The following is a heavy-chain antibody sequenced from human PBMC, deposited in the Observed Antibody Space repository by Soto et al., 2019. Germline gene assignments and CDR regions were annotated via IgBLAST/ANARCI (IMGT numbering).Heavy chain of an antibody. D-gene: IGHD2-15*01. V-gene: IGHV1-8*01. Sequence: ASVKVSCKASGCTFTSYDINWVRQATGQGLEWMGWMNPNSANTGYAQKFQDRVTMTRDTSISTACMELSSLRSEDTAVYYCARGSVSGYCSDGSCYHFDFWGQGTLVTVSS. CDR3: ARGSVSGYCSDGSCYHFDF. J-gene: IGHJ4*02. CDR2: MNPNSANT. CDR1: GCTFTSYD.